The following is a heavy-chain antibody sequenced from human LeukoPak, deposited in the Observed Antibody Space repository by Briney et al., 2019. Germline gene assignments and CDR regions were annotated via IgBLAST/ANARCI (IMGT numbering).Heavy chain of an antibody. D-gene: IGHD5-18*01. Sequence: GGSLRLSCAASGFTFSSYAMSWVRQPPGKGLEWVSAISGSGGTTYYADSVKGRFTISRDNSENTLYLQMNSLRAEDTAVYYCAKGGHDSYGTYFDYWGEGTLVTVSS. CDR1: GFTFSSYA. J-gene: IGHJ4*02. CDR2: ISGSGGTT. CDR3: AKGGHDSYGTYFDY. V-gene: IGHV3-23*01.